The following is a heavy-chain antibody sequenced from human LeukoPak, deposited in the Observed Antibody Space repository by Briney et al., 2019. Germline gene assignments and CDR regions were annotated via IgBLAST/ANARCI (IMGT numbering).Heavy chain of an antibody. CDR1: GYTFTGYY. CDR3: ARTTYYYGSGNDAFDI. D-gene: IGHD3-10*01. CDR2: INPNSGGT. Sequence: GASVKVSCKASGYTFTGYYMHWVRQAPGQGLEWMGWINPNSGGTNYAQKFQGRVTMTRDTSISTAYMELSRLRSDDTAVYYCARTTYYYGSGNDAFDIWGQGTMVTVSS. J-gene: IGHJ3*02. V-gene: IGHV1-2*02.